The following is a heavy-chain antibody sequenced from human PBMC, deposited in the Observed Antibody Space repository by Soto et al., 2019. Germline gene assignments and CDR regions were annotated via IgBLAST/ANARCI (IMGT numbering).Heavy chain of an antibody. CDR2: IIPIFGTA. J-gene: IGHJ5*02. CDR1: GGTFSSYA. CDR3: ASGGGYCSSTSCDVTSNWFDP. Sequence: SVKVSCKASGGTFSSYAISWVRQAPGQGLEWMGGIIPIFGTANYAQKFQGRVTITADESTSTAYMELSSLRSEDTAVYYCASGGGYCSSTSCDVTSNWFDPWGQGNLVTVS. V-gene: IGHV1-69*13. D-gene: IGHD2-2*01.